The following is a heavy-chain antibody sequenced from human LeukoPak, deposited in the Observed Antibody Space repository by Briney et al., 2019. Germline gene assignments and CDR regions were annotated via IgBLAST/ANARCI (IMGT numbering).Heavy chain of an antibody. CDR1: GFTFSSYG. D-gene: IGHD2-2*01. Sequence: GSLRLSCAASGFTFSSYGMHWVRQAPGKGLEWVAVIWYDGSNKYYADSVKGRFTISRDNSKDTLYLQMNGLRAEDTAVYYCARGRGGYCSSTSCSAGGNWFDPWGQGTLVTVSS. J-gene: IGHJ5*02. CDR3: ARGRGGYCSSTSCSAGGNWFDP. CDR2: IWYDGSNK. V-gene: IGHV3-33*01.